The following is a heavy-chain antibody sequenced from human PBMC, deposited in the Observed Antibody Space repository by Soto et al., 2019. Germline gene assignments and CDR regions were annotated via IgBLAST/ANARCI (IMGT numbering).Heavy chain of an antibody. Sequence: QVQLVQSGAEVKKPGASVKVSCKASGYTFTSYDINWVRQATGQGLEWMGWMNPNSGNTGYAQKFQGRVTMTRNTSISTAYMELSSLRSEDPAVYYCVRAEDSCAGGSCTPAYYGMDVWGQGTTVTVSS. CDR2: MNPNSGNT. CDR1: GYTFTSYD. J-gene: IGHJ6*02. D-gene: IGHD2-15*01. V-gene: IGHV1-8*01. CDR3: VRAEDSCAGGSCTPAYYGMDV.